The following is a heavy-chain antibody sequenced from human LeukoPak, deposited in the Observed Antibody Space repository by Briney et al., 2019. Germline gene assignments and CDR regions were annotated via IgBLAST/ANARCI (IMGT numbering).Heavy chain of an antibody. D-gene: IGHD6-13*01. V-gene: IGHV3-30-3*01. CDR3: ASTNVYSSSWYGGHYFDY. Sequence: GGSLRLSCAASGFTFSSYAMHWVRQAPGKALEWVAVISYDGSNKYYADSVKGRFTISRDNSKNTLYLQMNSLRAEDTAVYYCASTNVYSSSWYGGHYFDYWGQGTLVTVSS. J-gene: IGHJ4*02. CDR1: GFTFSSYA. CDR2: ISYDGSNK.